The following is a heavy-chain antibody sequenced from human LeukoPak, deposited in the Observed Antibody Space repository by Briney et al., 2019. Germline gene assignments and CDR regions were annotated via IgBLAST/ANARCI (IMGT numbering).Heavy chain of an antibody. J-gene: IGHJ4*02. CDR3: AKNTDGSGSGVFDY. D-gene: IGHD3-10*01. CDR1: RFTFSSYA. CDR2: IWYDGSHK. V-gene: IGHV3-33*06. Sequence: GGSLRLSCAASRFTFSSYAMHWVRQAPGKGLEWVTGIWYDGSHKYYADSVKGRFTISRDNSKNTLYLQMNSLRAEDTAVYYCAKNTDGSGSGVFDYWGQGTLVTVSS.